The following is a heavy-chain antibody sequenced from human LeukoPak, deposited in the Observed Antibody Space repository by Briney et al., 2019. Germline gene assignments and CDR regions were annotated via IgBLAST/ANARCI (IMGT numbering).Heavy chain of an antibody. Sequence: PGGSLRLSCAASGFTFSSYSMNWVRQAPGKGLEWVSSISSSSSYIYYADSVKGRFTISRDNAKNSLYLQMNSLRAEDTAVYYCASGTVNGFSRAYFDYWGQGTLVTVSS. D-gene: IGHD3-3*02. CDR1: GFTFSSYS. V-gene: IGHV3-21*01. CDR2: ISSSSSYI. CDR3: ASGTVNGFSRAYFDY. J-gene: IGHJ4*02.